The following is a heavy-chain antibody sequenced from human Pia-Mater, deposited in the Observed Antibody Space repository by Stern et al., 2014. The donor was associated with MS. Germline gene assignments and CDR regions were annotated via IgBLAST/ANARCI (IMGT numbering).Heavy chain of an antibody. CDR1: VFTFSSYG. Sequence: QVQLVESGGGVVQPGRSLRLSCAASVFTFSSYGMHWVRQAPGKGLEWVAVISYDGSNKYYADSVKGRFTISRDNSKNTLYLQMNSLRAEDTAVYYCAKDALYRCSSTSCYFSDYWGQGTLVTVSS. D-gene: IGHD2-2*01. V-gene: IGHV3-30*18. CDR2: ISYDGSNK. J-gene: IGHJ4*02. CDR3: AKDALYRCSSTSCYFSDY.